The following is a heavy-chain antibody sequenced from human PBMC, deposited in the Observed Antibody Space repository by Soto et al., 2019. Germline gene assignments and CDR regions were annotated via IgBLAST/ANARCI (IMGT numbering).Heavy chain of an antibody. Sequence: PSETMSLTCTVSGGSISSSSYCWGWIRQPPGKGLEWIGSIYYSGSTYYNPSLKSRVTISVDTSKNQFSLKLSSVTAADTAVYYCARLGAARRSWFDPWGQGTLVTVSS. CDR1: GGSISSSSYC. V-gene: IGHV4-39*01. D-gene: IGHD6-6*01. CDR3: ARLGAARRSWFDP. J-gene: IGHJ5*02. CDR2: IYYSGST.